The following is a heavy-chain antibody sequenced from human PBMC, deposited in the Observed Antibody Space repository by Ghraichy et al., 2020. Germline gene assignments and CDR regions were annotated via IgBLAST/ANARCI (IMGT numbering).Heavy chain of an antibody. CDR1: GFTVSNNY. D-gene: IGHD2-2*03. CDR3: AWIPRC. V-gene: IGHV3-53*01. CDR2: IYSGGST. Sequence: GGSLRLSRAASGFTVSNNYMSWVRQAPGKGLEWVSLIYSGGSTYYADSVKGRFTISRDNSKNTLYLQMNSLRAEDTAVDYCAWIPRCWGQGTLVTVAS. J-gene: IGHJ4*02.